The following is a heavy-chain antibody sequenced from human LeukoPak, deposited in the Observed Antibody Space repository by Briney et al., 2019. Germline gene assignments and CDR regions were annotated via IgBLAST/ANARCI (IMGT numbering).Heavy chain of an antibody. Sequence: GGSLRLSCAASEFTFSSYAMHWVRQAPGKGLEWVAAISFDGNNEYYADSVKGRFTISRDNSKNTLYLQMNSLRAEDTAVYYCATGVGTTTYFDYWGQGTLVTVSS. CDR2: ISFDGNNE. V-gene: IGHV3-30-3*01. CDR1: EFTFSSYA. J-gene: IGHJ4*02. D-gene: IGHD1-26*01. CDR3: ATGVGTTTYFDY.